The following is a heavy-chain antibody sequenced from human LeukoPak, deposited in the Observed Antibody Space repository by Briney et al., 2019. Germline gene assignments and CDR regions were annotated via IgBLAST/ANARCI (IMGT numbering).Heavy chain of an antibody. J-gene: IGHJ4*02. CDR3: ATGSGSYYGFDY. D-gene: IGHD1-26*01. CDR1: GFTFSSYS. V-gene: IGHV3-21*01. CDR2: ISSSSSYI. Sequence: GGSLRLPCAASGFTFSSYSMNWVRQAPGKGLEWVSSISSSSSYIHYADSVKGRFTISRDNAKNSLYLQMNSLRAEDTAVYYCATGSGSYYGFDYWGQGTLVTVSS.